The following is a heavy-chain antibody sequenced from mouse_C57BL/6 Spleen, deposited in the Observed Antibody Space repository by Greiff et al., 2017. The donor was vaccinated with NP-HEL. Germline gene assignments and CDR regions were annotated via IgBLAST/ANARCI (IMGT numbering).Heavy chain of an antibody. J-gene: IGHJ3*01. Sequence: EVQLQQSGPELVKPGASVKISCKASGYSFTGYYMNWVKQSPAKSLEWIGEINPSTGGTTYNQKFKAKTTLTVDKSSSTAYMQLKSLTSEDSAVYYCANYYGSSYEAWFAYWGQGTLVTVSA. D-gene: IGHD1-1*01. CDR3: ANYYGSSYEAWFAY. CDR1: GYSFTGYY. V-gene: IGHV1-42*01. CDR2: INPSTGGT.